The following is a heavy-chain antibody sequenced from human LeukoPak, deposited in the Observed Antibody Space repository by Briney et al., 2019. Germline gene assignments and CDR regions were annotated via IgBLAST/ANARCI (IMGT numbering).Heavy chain of an antibody. CDR2: ISSRSTTI. D-gene: IGHD1-26*01. J-gene: IGHJ4*02. V-gene: IGHV3-48*01. Sequence: GGSMRLSCAASGLNFETAGMNWIRQGPDKGLEWLAFISSRSTTIFYADSVRGRFTISRDNSKNTLYLQMNSLRAEDTAVYFCAKTIAVGITRCFDYWGQGTLVTVSS. CDR1: GLNFETAG. CDR3: AKTIAVGITRCFDY.